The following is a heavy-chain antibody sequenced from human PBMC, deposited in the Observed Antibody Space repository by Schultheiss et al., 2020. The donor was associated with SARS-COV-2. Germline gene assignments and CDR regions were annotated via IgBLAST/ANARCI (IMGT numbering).Heavy chain of an antibody. CDR2: ISSSGSTI. V-gene: IGHV3-48*04. J-gene: IGHJ5*02. CDR1: GFTFSSYS. D-gene: IGHD3-3*02. Sequence: GGSLRLSCAASGFTFSSYSMNWVRQAPGKGLEWVSSISSSGSTIYYADSVKGRFTISRDNAKNSLYLQMNSLRAEDTAVYYCARRRRNVLVSRGTAGWFDPWGQGTLVTVSS. CDR3: ARRRRNVLVSRGTAGWFDP.